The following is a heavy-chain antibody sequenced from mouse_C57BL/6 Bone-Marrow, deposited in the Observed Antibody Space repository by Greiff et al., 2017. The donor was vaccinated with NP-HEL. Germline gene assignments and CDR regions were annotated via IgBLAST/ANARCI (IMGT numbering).Heavy chain of an antibody. J-gene: IGHJ2*01. V-gene: IGHV5-4*01. Sequence: EVMLVESGGGLVKPGGSLKLSCAASGFTFSSYAMSWVRQTPEKRLEWVATISDGGSYTYYPDNVKGRVTISRDNAKNNLYLQMSHLKSEDTAMYYCAREDYYYGSSYDYWGQGTTLTVSS. D-gene: IGHD1-1*01. CDR3: AREDYYYGSSYDY. CDR1: GFTFSSYA. CDR2: ISDGGSYT.